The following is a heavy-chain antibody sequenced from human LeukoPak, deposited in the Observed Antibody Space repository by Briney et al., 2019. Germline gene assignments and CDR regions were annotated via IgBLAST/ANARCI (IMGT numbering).Heavy chain of an antibody. CDR2: IWYDGSNK. CDR1: GFTFSNYG. Sequence: GGSLRLSCAASGFTFSNYGMQWVRQAPGKGLEWVAVIWYDGSNKIYAESVKGRFTISRDNPKNTVFLQMGSLRGEDTAVYYCARCYYDGSGFYYYLDYWGQGTLVTVSS. J-gene: IGHJ4*02. D-gene: IGHD3-22*01. CDR3: ARCYYDGSGFYYYLDY. V-gene: IGHV3-33*01.